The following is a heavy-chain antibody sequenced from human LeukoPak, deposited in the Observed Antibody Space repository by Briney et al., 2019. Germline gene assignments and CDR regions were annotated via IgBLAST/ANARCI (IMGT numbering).Heavy chain of an antibody. CDR1: GFTFSSHS. J-gene: IGHJ4*02. Sequence: GGSLRLSCAASGFTFSSHSMNWVRQAPGKGLEWDSSISSSGSYIYYADSVKGRFTISRDNAKNSLYLQMNSLRAEDTAAYYCAGEVITATAFDYWGQGTLVTVSS. D-gene: IGHD6-25*01. CDR2: ISSSGSYI. CDR3: AGEVITATAFDY. V-gene: IGHV3-21*01.